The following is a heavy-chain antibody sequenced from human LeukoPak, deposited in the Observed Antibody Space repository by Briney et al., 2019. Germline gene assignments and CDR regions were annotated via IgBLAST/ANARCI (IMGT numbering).Heavy chain of an antibody. CDR2: ISYDGNTK. D-gene: IGHD6-13*01. CDR1: GFTFSNYA. Sequence: GGSLRLSCAASGFTFSNYAMHWVRQAPGKGLEGVTVISYDGNTKYYADSVKGRFTISRDNSNNTLYLQMNSLRAEDTALYYCARRIAAAATGNYYSYGMDVWGQGTTVTVSS. V-gene: IGHV3-30*04. CDR3: ARRIAAAATGNYYSYGMDV. J-gene: IGHJ6*02.